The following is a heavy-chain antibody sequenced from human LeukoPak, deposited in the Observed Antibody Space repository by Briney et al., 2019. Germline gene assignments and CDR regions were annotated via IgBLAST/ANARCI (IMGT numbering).Heavy chain of an antibody. Sequence: SQTLSLTCTVSGGSISSGDYYWSWIRQPPGKGLEWIGYIYYSGSTYYNPSLKSRVTISVDTSKNQFSLKLSSVTAADTAVYYCARQLNPSRYSYGCFDYWGQGTLVTVSS. V-gene: IGHV4-30-4*08. CDR2: IYYSGST. CDR3: ARQLNPSRYSYGCFDY. J-gene: IGHJ4*02. D-gene: IGHD5-18*01. CDR1: GGSISSGDYY.